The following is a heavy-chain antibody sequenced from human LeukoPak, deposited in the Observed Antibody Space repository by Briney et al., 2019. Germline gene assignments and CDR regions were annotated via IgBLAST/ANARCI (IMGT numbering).Heavy chain of an antibody. J-gene: IGHJ4*02. CDR2: IYHSGST. CDR1: GGSISSGGYS. CDR3: ALSYGSGSYYDY. V-gene: IGHV4-30-2*01. D-gene: IGHD3-10*01. Sequence: SQTLSLTCAVSGGSISSGGYSWSWIRQPPGKSLEWIGYIYHSGSTYYNPSLKSRVTISVDRSKNQFSLKLSSVTAADTAVYYCALSYGSGSYYDYWGQGTLVTVSS.